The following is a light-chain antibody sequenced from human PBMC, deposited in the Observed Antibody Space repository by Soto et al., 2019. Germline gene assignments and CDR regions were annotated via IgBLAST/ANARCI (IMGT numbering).Light chain of an antibody. CDR1: QRINTY. Sequence: DIQMTQSPSSLSASVGDRVTITCRASQRINTYLNWYQLRPGKAPNLLIYAASSLQSGVPSRFSGSGYGTDFTLTISSLQPEDFATYYCQQSYSSGYTFGQGTRLEIK. V-gene: IGKV1-39*01. J-gene: IGKJ2*01. CDR2: AAS. CDR3: QQSYSSGYT.